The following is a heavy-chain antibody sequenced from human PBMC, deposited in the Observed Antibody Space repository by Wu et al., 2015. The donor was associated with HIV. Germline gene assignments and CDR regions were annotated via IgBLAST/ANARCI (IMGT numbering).Heavy chain of an antibody. CDR3: ASKRRELPAYGMDV. J-gene: IGHJ6*02. CDR2: IIPIFGTA. D-gene: IGHD1-26*01. Sequence: QVQLVQSGAEVKKPGSSVKVSCKASGGTFSSYAISWVRQAPGQGLEWMGGIIPIFGTANYAQKFQGRVTITTDESTSTAYMELSSLRSEDTAVYYCASKRRELPAYGMDVWGQGTTVTVSS. V-gene: IGHV1-69*05. CDR1: GGTFSSYA.